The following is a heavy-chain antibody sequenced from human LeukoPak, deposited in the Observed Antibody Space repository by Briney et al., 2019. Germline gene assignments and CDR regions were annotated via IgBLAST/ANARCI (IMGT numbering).Heavy chain of an antibody. CDR3: ARDRRSGLGHAFDI. V-gene: IGHV3-53*01. J-gene: IGHJ3*02. CDR1: EFTVSSAY. D-gene: IGHD3-3*01. Sequence: GGSLRLSCAASEFTVSSAYITWLRQAPGKGLEWVSVIYPGGSALYADSVQGRFTISRDISQNMVYLQINNLRAEDTAAYYCARDRRSGLGHAFDIWGQGTMVTVSS. CDR2: IYPGGSA.